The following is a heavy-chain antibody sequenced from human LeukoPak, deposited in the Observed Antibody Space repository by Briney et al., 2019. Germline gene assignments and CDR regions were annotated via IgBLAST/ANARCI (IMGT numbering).Heavy chain of an antibody. D-gene: IGHD3-16*01. J-gene: IGHJ4*02. CDR2: ISGSGGST. CDR1: GFIFSSYA. V-gene: IGHV3-23*01. CDR3: ARVLYEYVWGSIDY. Sequence: GGSLRLSCAASGFIFSSYAMSWVRQAPGKGLEWVSSISGSGGSTYYADSVKGRFTISRDNSKNTLYLQMNSLRAEDTAVYYCARVLYEYVWGSIDYWGQGTLVTVSS.